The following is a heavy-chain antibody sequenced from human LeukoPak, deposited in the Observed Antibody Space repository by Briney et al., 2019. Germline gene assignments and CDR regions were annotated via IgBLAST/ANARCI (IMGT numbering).Heavy chain of an antibody. J-gene: IGHJ4*02. CDR3: ARHGYCSGGSCPYY. D-gene: IGHD2-15*01. CDR2: IYYSGST. Sequence: PSETLSLTCTVSGGSISSSSYYWGWIRQPPGKGLEWIGSIYYSGSTYYNPSLKSRVTISVDTSKNPLSLKLSSVTAADTAVYYCARHGYCSGGSCPYYWGQGTLVTVSS. CDR1: GGSISSSSYY. V-gene: IGHV4-39*01.